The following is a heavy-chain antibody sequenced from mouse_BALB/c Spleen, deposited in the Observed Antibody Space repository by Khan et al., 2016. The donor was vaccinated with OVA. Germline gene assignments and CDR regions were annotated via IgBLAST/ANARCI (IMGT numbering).Heavy chain of an antibody. J-gene: IGHJ3*01. Sequence: VQLKESGPGLVQPSQSLSITCTVSGFSLTTYGVHWVRQSPGKGLEGLGVIRSGGNKDYNAAFIYRLSITKDNSKSQVFLKMDSLQADDTAVYSCARNSSMYAFPYWCPATLVTVSA. CDR1: GFSLTTYG. CDR2: IRSGGNK. D-gene: IGHD2-3*01. CDR3: ARNSSMYAFPY. V-gene: IGHV2-2*01.